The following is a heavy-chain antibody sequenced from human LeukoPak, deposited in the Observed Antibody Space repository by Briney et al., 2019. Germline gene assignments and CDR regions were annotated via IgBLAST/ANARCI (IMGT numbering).Heavy chain of an antibody. D-gene: IGHD3-10*01. Sequence: PGGSLRLSCAASGFTFNNYEMNWVRQAPGKGLVWVTRINSVGSSTNYADSVKGRFTISRDNAKNTLYLQMNSLRAEDTAVYYCAREFRVLPDMWGQGSMVTVST. CDR3: AREFRVLPDM. V-gene: IGHV3-74*01. CDR2: INSVGSST. CDR1: GFTFNNYE. J-gene: IGHJ3*02.